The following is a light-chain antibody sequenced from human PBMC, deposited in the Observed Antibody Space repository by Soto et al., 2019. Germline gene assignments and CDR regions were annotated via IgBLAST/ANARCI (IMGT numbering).Light chain of an antibody. V-gene: IGKV1-39*01. Sequence: DIQMTQSPSSQSASVGDRVTITCRASQSINSYLNWYQQKPGKAPKLLIYAASSLQSGVPSRFSGSGSETDFTLTITSLQPDDFATYYCQQSFSTPWTFGQGTRVDI. CDR2: AAS. J-gene: IGKJ1*01. CDR1: QSINSY. CDR3: QQSFSTPWT.